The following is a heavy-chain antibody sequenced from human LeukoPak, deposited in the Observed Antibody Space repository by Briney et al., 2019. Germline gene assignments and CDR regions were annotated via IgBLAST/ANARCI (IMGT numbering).Heavy chain of an antibody. CDR3: ARQLDYGGNDY. V-gene: IGHV4-30-4*01. CDR1: GGSISSGDYY. CDR2: IYYSGST. J-gene: IGHJ4*02. Sequence: SETLSLTCTVSGGSISSGDYYWSWIRQPPGKGLEWIGYIYYSGSTYYNPSLKSRVTISVDTSKNRFSLRLSSVTAADTAVYYCARQLDYGGNDYWGQGTLVTVSS. D-gene: IGHD4-23*01.